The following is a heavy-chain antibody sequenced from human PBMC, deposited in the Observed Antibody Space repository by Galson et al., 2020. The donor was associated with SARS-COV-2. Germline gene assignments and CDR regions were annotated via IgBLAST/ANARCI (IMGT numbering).Heavy chain of an antibody. Sequence: GGSLRLSCAASGFTFSNAWMSWVRQAPGKGLEWVGRIKSKTDGGTTDYAAPVKGSFTISRDDSKNTLYLQMNSLTTEDTAVYYCTTDNPHSVVGPAASYDYYYGMDVWGQGSTVTVAS. J-gene: IGHJ6*02. D-gene: IGHD2-2*01. CDR3: TTDNPHSVVGPAASYDYYYGMDV. CDR1: GFTFSNAW. V-gene: IGHV3-15*01. CDR2: IKSKTDGGTT.